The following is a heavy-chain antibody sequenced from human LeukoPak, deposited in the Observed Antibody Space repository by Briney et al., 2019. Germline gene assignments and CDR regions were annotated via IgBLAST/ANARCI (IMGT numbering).Heavy chain of an antibody. CDR3: ARDRVTDY. V-gene: IGHV1-2*02. Sequence: ASVKVSCKASGYTFTSYYMHWVRQAPGQGLEYMGWINPNGGDTNYAQNFQDRVTMTRDTSISTTYLELGSLRSDDTAIYYCARDRVTDYWGQGSLVTVSS. CDR1: GYTFTSYY. CDR2: INPNGGDT. J-gene: IGHJ4*02. D-gene: IGHD2-21*02.